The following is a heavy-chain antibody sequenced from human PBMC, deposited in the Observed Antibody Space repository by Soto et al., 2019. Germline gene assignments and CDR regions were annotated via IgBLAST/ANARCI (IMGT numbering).Heavy chain of an antibody. CDR1: GYTFTSYA. Sequence: ASVKVSCKXSGYTFTSYAMHWVRQAPGQRLEWMGWINAGNGNTKYSQKFQGRVTITRDTSASTAYMELSSLRSEDTAVYYCATTAGDIVVVPAAIYYGMDVWGQGTTVTVSS. CDR3: ATTAGDIVVVPAAIYYGMDV. J-gene: IGHJ6*02. D-gene: IGHD2-2*01. CDR2: INAGNGNT. V-gene: IGHV1-3*01.